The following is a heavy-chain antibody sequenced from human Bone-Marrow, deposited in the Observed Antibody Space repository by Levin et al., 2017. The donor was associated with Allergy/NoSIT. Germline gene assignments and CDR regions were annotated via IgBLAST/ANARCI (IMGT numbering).Heavy chain of an antibody. V-gene: IGHV1-8*01. D-gene: IGHD2-2*01. CDR3: ARSIVVVPAARDLPYYYYGMDV. Sequence: ASVKVSCKASGYTFTSYDINWVRQATGQGLEWMGWMNPNSGNTGYAQKFQGRVTMTRNTSISTAYMELSSLRSEDTAVYYCARSIVVVPAARDLPYYYYGMDVWGQGTTVTVSS. CDR1: GYTFTSYD. CDR2: MNPNSGNT. J-gene: IGHJ6*02.